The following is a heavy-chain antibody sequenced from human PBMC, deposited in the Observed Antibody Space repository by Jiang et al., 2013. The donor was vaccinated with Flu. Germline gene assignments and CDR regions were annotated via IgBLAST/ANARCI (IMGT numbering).Heavy chain of an antibody. Sequence: PGDSDTRYSPSFQGQVTISADKSISTAYLQWSSLKASDTAMYYCARHGRPRWSHPEVLRFADTIHFDYWGQGTLVTVSS. V-gene: IGHV5-51*01. D-gene: IGHD3-3*01. CDR3: ARHGRPRWSHPEVLRFADTIHFDY. J-gene: IGHJ4*02. CDR2: PGDSDT.